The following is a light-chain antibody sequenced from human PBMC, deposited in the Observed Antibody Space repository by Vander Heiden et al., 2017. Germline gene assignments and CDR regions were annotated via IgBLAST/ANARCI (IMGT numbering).Light chain of an antibody. CDR1: QSINRY. CDR3: QQSDSTPPYT. CDR2: AAS. J-gene: IGKJ2*01. Sequence: DIQMTQSPSSLSASVGDRVTITCRASQSINRYLNWYQQKPGKAPKLLIYAASSLQSGVPSRFSGSGYGTDFTLTIRSLQPEDFATYYCQQSDSTPPYTFGQGTKLEIK. V-gene: IGKV1-39*01.